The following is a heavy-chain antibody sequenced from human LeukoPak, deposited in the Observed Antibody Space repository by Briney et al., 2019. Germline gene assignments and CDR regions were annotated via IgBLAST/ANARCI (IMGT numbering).Heavy chain of an antibody. Sequence: PSETLSLTCTVSGGSISSYYWSWIRQPPGKGLEWIGYIYYSGSTNYNPSLKSRVTISVDTSKNQFSLKLSSVTAADTAVYYCAREREWDYGGYSDAFDIWGQGTMVTVSS. D-gene: IGHD4-17*01. CDR1: GGSISSYY. CDR3: AREREWDYGGYSDAFDI. V-gene: IGHV4-59*01. CDR2: IYYSGST. J-gene: IGHJ3*02.